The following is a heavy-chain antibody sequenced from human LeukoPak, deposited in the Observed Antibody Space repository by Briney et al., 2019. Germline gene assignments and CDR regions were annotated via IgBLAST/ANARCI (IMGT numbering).Heavy chain of an antibody. V-gene: IGHV3-64*01. CDR3: ARGGLRGKYSYGYYEQYYFDY. Sequence: AGGSLRLSCAASGFTFSSYAMHWVRQAPGKGLEHVSAISSNGGSTYYANSVKGRFTISRDNSKNTLYLQMGSLRAEDMAVYYCARGGLRGKYSYGYYEQYYFDYWGQGTLVTVSS. J-gene: IGHJ4*02. CDR2: ISSNGGST. CDR1: GFTFSSYA. D-gene: IGHD5-18*01.